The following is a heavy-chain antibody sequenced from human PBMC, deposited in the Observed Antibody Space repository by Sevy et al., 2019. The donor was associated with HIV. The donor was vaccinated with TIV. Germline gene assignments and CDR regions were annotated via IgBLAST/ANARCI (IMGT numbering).Heavy chain of an antibody. Sequence: GGSLRLSCVASGFTFSSYSMNWVRQAPGKGLEWVSSISSSSSYIYYADSMKGRFTISRDNAKNSLYLQMNSLRAEDTAVYYCARVRTAFDIWGQGTMVTVSS. CDR2: ISSSSSYI. CDR1: GFTFSSYS. J-gene: IGHJ3*02. D-gene: IGHD3-16*01. CDR3: ARVRTAFDI. V-gene: IGHV3-21*01.